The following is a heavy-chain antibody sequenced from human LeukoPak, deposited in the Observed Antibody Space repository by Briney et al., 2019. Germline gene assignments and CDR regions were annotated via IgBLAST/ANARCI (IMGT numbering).Heavy chain of an antibody. Sequence: GGSLRLSCAASGFTVSSNYMSWVRQASGKGLEWVGRIRGKANSYATAYAASVKGRFTISRDDSKNTAYLQMNSLKTEDTAVYYCTTDSSGYWGQGTLVTVSS. CDR1: GFTVSSNY. V-gene: IGHV3-73*01. J-gene: IGHJ4*02. CDR2: IRGKANSYAT. D-gene: IGHD2-15*01. CDR3: TTDSSGY.